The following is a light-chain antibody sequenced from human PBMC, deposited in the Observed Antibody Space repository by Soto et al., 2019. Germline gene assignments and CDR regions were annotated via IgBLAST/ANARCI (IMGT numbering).Light chain of an antibody. CDR1: QSVGSD. Sequence: DIVMTHSPAILSVSPGERATLSCRASQSVGSDLAWYQQKPGQATRLLIYGVSTRATGISDRFSGSASGTEFTLHISTLQSEDFAVYYWQQYHTWPLTFGPGTKVGIK. J-gene: IGKJ3*01. CDR3: QQYHTWPLT. V-gene: IGKV3-15*01. CDR2: GVS.